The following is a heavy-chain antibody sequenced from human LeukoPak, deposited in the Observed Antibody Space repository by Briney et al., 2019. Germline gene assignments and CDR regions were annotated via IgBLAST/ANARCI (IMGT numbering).Heavy chain of an antibody. V-gene: IGHV1-2*02. CDR3: ARVERLHDFWSGRIRGDAFDI. J-gene: IGHJ3*02. CDR2: INPNSGGT. D-gene: IGHD3-3*01. CDR1: GYTFTGYY. Sequence: GASVKVSCKASGYTFTGYYMHWVRQAPGQGLEWMGWINPNSGGTNYAQKFQGRVTMTRDTSISTAYMELSRLRSDDTAVYYCARVERLHDFWSGRIRGDAFDIWGQGTMVTVSS.